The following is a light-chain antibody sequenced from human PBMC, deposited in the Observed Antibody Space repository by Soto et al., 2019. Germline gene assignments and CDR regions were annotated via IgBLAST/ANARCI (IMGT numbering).Light chain of an antibody. Sequence: EIVMTQSPATLSVSPGERATLSCRASQSISSNLAWYQQKPGQAPRLLIYGASTRATGIPARFSGSGSGAEFALTISSLQSEDFAVYYCQQYGSSPVLTFGGGTKVDI. J-gene: IGKJ4*01. CDR1: QSISSN. CDR3: QQYGSSPVLT. CDR2: GAS. V-gene: IGKV3-15*01.